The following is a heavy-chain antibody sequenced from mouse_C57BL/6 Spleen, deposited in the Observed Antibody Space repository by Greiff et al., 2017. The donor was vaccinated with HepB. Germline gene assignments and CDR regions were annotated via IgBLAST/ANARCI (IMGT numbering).Heavy chain of an antibody. CDR2: ISSGSSTI. V-gene: IGHV5-17*01. CDR1: GFTFSDYG. CDR3: ASFHWYWFAY. J-gene: IGHJ3*01. D-gene: IGHD1-1*02. Sequence: EVQRVESGGGLVKPGGSLKLSCAASGFTFSDYGMHWVRQAPEKGLEWVAYISSGSSTIYYADTVKGRFTISRDNAKNTLFLQMTSLRSEDTAMYYCASFHWYWFAYWGQGTLVTVSA.